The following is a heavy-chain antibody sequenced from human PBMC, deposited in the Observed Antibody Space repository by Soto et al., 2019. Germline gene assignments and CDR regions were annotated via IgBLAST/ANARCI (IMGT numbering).Heavy chain of an antibody. J-gene: IGHJ3*02. CDR2: IVSDGSAK. Sequence: QVQLVGSGGGVVQPGTSLRLSCAVSGFPFSTYGFHWVRQPPGKGLEWVAVIVSDGSAKYHADSVEGRFTISRDNSKDTLYLQMNSLRAEDTAVYYCARDDAFGNENGFDIWGQGTMVTVSS. CDR3: ARDDAFGNENGFDI. D-gene: IGHD1-1*01. CDR1: GFPFSTYG. V-gene: IGHV3-33*01.